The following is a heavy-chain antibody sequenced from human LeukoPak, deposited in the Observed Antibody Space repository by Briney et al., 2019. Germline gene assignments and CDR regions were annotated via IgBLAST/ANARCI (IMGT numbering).Heavy chain of an antibody. CDR3: AKRRYDILTGYSFDY. J-gene: IGHJ4*02. D-gene: IGHD3-9*01. CDR2: ISGSGGST. Sequence: PGGSLRLSCAASGFTFSSYAMSWVRQAPGKGLEWVSAISGSGGSTYYADSVKGRFTISRDNSKNTLYLQMNSLRAEDTAVYYCAKRRYDILTGYSFDYWGQGTLVTVSS. V-gene: IGHV3-23*01. CDR1: GFTFSSYA.